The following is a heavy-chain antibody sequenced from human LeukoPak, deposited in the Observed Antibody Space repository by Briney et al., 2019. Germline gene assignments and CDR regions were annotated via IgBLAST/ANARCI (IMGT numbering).Heavy chain of an antibody. CDR3: ERSDVSRGNFVSWTWFHFVY. CDR2: TYNSGST. CDR1: GDSVSYYY. Sequence: PSETLSLTCTVSGDSVSYYYWTWIRQPPGKGLEYIGYTYNSGSTSYNPSLTRRVTISIDTSKNHFSLKLTCVTAADTAEYYCERSDVSRGNFVSWTWFHFVYWGQGTLVTVSS. V-gene: IGHV4-59*02. J-gene: IGHJ4*02. D-gene: IGHD3/OR15-3a*01.